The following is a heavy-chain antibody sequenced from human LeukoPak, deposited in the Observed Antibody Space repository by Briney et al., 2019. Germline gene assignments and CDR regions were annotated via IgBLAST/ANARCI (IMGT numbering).Heavy chain of an antibody. J-gene: IGHJ4*02. D-gene: IGHD1-1*01. Sequence: GGSLRLSCAASGFTFDDYTMHWVRRAPGKGLEWVSGISWNSGILGYADSVKGRFTISRDNAKNSLYLQMSSLTADDTALYYCARNEWQAYYFDYWGQGTLVTVSS. CDR2: ISWNSGIL. V-gene: IGHV3-9*01. CDR1: GFTFDDYT. CDR3: ARNEWQAYYFDY.